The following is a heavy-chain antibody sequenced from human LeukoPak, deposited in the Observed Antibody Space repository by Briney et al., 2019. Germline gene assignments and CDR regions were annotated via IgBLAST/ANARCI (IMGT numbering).Heavy chain of an antibody. Sequence: PSETLSLTCGVSGGSFSSTNWWIWVRQPPGKGLEWIGEFYHSGDTNYNPSLKSRVTISVDKSKSQFSLSLRSVTAADTAVYYCAMRRGFHCSSTSCYGGFDFDYWGQGALITVSS. D-gene: IGHD2-2*01. J-gene: IGHJ4*02. CDR1: GGSFSSTNW. CDR3: AMRRGFHCSSTSCYGGFDFDY. V-gene: IGHV4-4*02. CDR2: FYHSGDT.